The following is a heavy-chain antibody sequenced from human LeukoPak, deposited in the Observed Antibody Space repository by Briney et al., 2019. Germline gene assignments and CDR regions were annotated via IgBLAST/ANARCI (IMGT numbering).Heavy chain of an antibody. Sequence: GRSLCLSYAPSGFTFTSSWMHCVRHARGGWLGCVSLVNSVGSYIYYADSVKGRFTISRDNAKNSLYLQMNSLRAEDTAVYYCARDGVPAATNYYYYYYMDVWGKGTTVTVSS. CDR3: ARDGVPAATNYYYYYYMDV. CDR1: GFTFTSSW. D-gene: IGHD2-2*01. CDR2: VNSVGSYI. V-gene: IGHV3-21*01. J-gene: IGHJ6*03.